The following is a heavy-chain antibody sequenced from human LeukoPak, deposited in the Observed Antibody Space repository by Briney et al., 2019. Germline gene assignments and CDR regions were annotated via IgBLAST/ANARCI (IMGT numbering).Heavy chain of an antibody. D-gene: IGHD2-2*01. Sequence: PSETLSLTCTVSGGSVSSGSYYWSWIRQPPGKGLEWIGYIYYSGSTNYNPSLKSRVTISVDTSKNQFSLKLSSVTAADPAVYYCAREEASYCSSTSCYGIDYWGQGTLVTVSS. CDR2: IYYSGST. CDR1: GGSVSSGSYY. J-gene: IGHJ4*02. V-gene: IGHV4-61*01. CDR3: AREEASYCSSTSCYGIDY.